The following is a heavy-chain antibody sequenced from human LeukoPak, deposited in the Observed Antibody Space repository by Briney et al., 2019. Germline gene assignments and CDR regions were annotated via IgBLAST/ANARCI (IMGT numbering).Heavy chain of an antibody. D-gene: IGHD6-13*01. CDR2: IYYSGST. CDR1: GGSISSSSYY. Sequence: PSETLSLTCTVSGGSISSSSYYWGWIRQPPGKGLEWIGSIYYSGSTYYNPSLKSRVTISVDTSKNQFSLKLSSVTAADTAVYYRARHSGSWYSYFDYWGQGTLVTVSS. CDR3: ARHSGSWYSYFDY. J-gene: IGHJ4*02. V-gene: IGHV4-39*01.